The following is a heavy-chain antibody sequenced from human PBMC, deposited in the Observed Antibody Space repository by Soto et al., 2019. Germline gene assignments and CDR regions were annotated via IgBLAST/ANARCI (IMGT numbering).Heavy chain of an antibody. CDR3: AKGHSDSFGNYDYFGMDV. D-gene: IGHD4-4*01. CDR1: GFTFDNYG. Sequence: EVQLLESGGGLVQPGGSLRLSCAASGFTFDNYGMSWVRQAPGKGLEWIGAITGAGGSTYNADSVKGRFTISRDNSKKTVYLQVDSLRVEDTAVYYCAKGHSDSFGNYDYFGMDVWGQGATVSVS. J-gene: IGHJ6*02. CDR2: ITGAGGST. V-gene: IGHV3-23*01.